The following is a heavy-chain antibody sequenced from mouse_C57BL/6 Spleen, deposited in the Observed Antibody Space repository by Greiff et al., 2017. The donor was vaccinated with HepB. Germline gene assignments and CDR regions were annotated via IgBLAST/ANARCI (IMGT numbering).Heavy chain of an antibody. V-gene: IGHV1-66*01. CDR1: GYSFTSYY. J-gene: IGHJ2*01. CDR2: IYPGSGNT. D-gene: IGHD3-3*01. Sequence: VKLLESGPELVKPGASVKISCKASGYSFTSYYIHWVKQRPGQGLEWIGWIYPGSGNTKYNEKFKGKATLTADTSSSTAYMQLSSLTSEDSAVYYCARGGQGDFDYWGKGTTLTGSA. CDR3: ARGGQGDFDY.